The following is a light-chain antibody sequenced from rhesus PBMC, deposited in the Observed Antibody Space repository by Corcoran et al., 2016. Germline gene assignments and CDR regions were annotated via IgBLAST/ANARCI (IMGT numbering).Light chain of an antibody. Sequence: DIQMTQSPSSLSASVGDTVTITCRASQSISSWLAWYQPTPGKAPKLLIYKAATLQIGVPSRFSGRGSGTDVTLTISSLQSEDFATYYCQQYTSSPYSFGQGTKVEIK. CDR2: KAA. CDR3: QQYTSSPYS. CDR1: QSISSW. V-gene: IGKV1-22*01. J-gene: IGKJ2*01.